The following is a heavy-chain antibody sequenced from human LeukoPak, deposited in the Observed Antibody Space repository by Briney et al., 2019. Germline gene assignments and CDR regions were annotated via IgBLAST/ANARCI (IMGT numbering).Heavy chain of an antibody. CDR3: ARGRGFLPAASPFDY. Sequence: GASVKVSCKASGFGFSTYDINWVRQAAGQGLEWMGWINPKSNHTGFAQRFQGRVTMTTNTSINIAYMELGSLTSEDTAVYFCARGRGFLPAASPFDYWGQGTLVTVSS. V-gene: IGHV1-8*01. CDR2: INPKSNHT. J-gene: IGHJ4*02. CDR1: GFGFSTYD. D-gene: IGHD2-2*01.